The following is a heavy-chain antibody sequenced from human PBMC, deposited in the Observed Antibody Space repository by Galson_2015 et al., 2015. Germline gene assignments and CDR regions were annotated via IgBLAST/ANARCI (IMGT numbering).Heavy chain of an antibody. V-gene: IGHV3-21*01. CDR2: ISSSSSYI. Sequence: SLRLSCAASGFTFSSYSMNWVRQAPGKGLEWVSSISSSSSYIYYADSVKGRFTISRDNAKNSLYLQMNSLRAEDTAVYYCARDAGGVGQAAFDIWGQGTMVTVSS. D-gene: IGHD1-26*01. CDR1: GFTFSSYS. CDR3: ARDAGGVGQAAFDI. J-gene: IGHJ3*02.